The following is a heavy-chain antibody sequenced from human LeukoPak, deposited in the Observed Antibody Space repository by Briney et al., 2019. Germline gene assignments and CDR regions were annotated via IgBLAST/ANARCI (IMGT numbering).Heavy chain of an antibody. Sequence: GGSLRLSCAASGFTFDDYGMSWVRQGPGKGLEWVSGINWNGGSTGYADSVKGRFTIFRDNAKNSLYLEMDSLRVEDTALYYCARTSDGSWFDPWGQGTLVTVSS. V-gene: IGHV3-20*04. CDR3: ARTSDGSWFDP. D-gene: IGHD2-15*01. CDR1: GFTFDDYG. J-gene: IGHJ5*02. CDR2: INWNGGST.